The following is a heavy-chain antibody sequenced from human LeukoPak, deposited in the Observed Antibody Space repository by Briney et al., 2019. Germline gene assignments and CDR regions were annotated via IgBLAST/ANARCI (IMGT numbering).Heavy chain of an antibody. V-gene: IGHV3-21*01. D-gene: IGHD3-9*01. Sequence: GGSLRLSCAASGFSFSNHGIHWVRQAPGKGLEWVSSISSSSYIYYADSVKGRFTISRDNAKNSLYLQMNSLRAEDTAVYYCARDNYDILTGYYSPSDFDYWGQGTLVTVSS. CDR2: ISSSSYI. CDR1: GFSFSNHG. J-gene: IGHJ4*02. CDR3: ARDNYDILTGYYSPSDFDY.